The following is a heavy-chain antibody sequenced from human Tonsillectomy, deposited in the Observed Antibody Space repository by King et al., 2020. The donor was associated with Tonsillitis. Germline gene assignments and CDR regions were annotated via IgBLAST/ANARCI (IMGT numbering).Heavy chain of an antibody. J-gene: IGHJ4*02. D-gene: IGHD1-26*01. CDR2: IYYSGTT. CDR3: ARRASGTYWLIDY. Sequence: QLQESGPGLVKPSETLSLTCTVSGGSINNYYWSWIRQPPGKGLEWIGHIYYSGTTNYNPSLKGRVTMSIDTSKNQFFLELRSVTAADTAVYYCARRASGTYWLIDYWGQGSLITVSS. V-gene: IGHV4-59*08. CDR1: GGSINNYY.